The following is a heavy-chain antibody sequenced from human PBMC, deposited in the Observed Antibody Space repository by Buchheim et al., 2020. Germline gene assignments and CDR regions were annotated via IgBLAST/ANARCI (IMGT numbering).Heavy chain of an antibody. J-gene: IGHJ6*02. CDR1: GFTFSSYW. CDR2: IKQDGSEK. CDR3: ARDNEVVVAATSDYYYGMDV. Sequence: EVQLVESGGGLVQPGGSLRLSCAASGFTFSSYWMSWVRQAPGKGLEWVANIKQDGSEKYYVDSVKGRFTISRDNAKTSLYLQMNSLRAEDTAVYYCARDNEVVVAATSDYYYGMDVWGQGTT. V-gene: IGHV3-7*01. D-gene: IGHD2-15*01.